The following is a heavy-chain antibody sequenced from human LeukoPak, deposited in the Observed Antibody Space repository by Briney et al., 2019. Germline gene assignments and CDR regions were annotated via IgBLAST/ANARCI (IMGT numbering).Heavy chain of an antibody. CDR1: GGSLSSYY. CDR3: ARHNYDDYVFDI. J-gene: IGHJ3*02. V-gene: IGHV4-59*08. CDR2: INYSGSA. Sequence: PSETLSLTCTVSGGSLSSYYFSWIRQSPGKGLEWIAYINYSGSASYNPSLKSRVTMSVDTSKQFSLSLSSVAAADTAVYYCARHNYDDYVFDIWGQGTKVTVSS. D-gene: IGHD4-17*01.